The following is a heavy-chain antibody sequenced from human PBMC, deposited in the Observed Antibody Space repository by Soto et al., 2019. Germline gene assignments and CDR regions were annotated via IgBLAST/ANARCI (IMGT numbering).Heavy chain of an antibody. CDR2: MNPNSGDT. Sequence: ASVKVSCKASGYTFTSYGIIWVRQAPGQGLEWMGYMNPNSGDTTYAQNFQGRLTMTRNTSISTAYMELSSLRSDDTAVYYCARGPSSYGDDDAFDIWGQGTMVTVSS. J-gene: IGHJ3*02. CDR1: GYTFTSYG. D-gene: IGHD4-17*01. CDR3: ARGPSSYGDDDAFDI. V-gene: IGHV1-8*02.